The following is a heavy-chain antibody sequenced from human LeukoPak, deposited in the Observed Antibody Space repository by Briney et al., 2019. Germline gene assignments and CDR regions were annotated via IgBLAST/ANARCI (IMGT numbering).Heavy chain of an antibody. V-gene: IGHV3-30*04. Sequence: GGSLRLSCAASGFTFSSYAMHWVRQAPGKGLEGVAVISYDGSNKYYADSVKGRFTISRDNSKNTLYLQMNSLRAEDTAVYYCARGRTPGYYYGMDVWGQGTTVTVSS. CDR2: ISYDGSNK. D-gene: IGHD4-23*01. CDR1: GFTFSSYA. J-gene: IGHJ6*02. CDR3: ARGRTPGYYYGMDV.